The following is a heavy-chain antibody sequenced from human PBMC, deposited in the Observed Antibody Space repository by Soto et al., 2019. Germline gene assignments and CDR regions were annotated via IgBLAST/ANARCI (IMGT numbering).Heavy chain of an antibody. Sequence: EVLLVGSGGGPVKPGGSLRLSCTASGFRFSSYGMNWVRQAPGKGLEWVSSISSGSSFIYYADSVKGRFTISRDNAKNSLYLQMNSLRADDTAIYYCTRVLLGGYYGSDCDFWGQGTQVTVSS. CDR3: TRVLLGGYYGSDCDF. V-gene: IGHV3-21*01. D-gene: IGHD1-26*01. CDR1: GFRFSSYG. J-gene: IGHJ4*02. CDR2: ISSGSSFI.